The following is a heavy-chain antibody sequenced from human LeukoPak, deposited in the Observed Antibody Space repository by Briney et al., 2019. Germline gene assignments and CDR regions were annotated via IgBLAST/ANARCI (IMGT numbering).Heavy chain of an antibody. CDR3: AREYSSGWPNYYYYMDV. J-gene: IGHJ6*03. D-gene: IGHD6-19*01. Sequence: ASETLSLTCTVSGGSISSSSYYWGWIRQPPGKGLEWIGSIYYSGSTYYNPSLKSRVTISVDTSKNQFSLKLSSVTAADTAVYYCAREYSSGWPNYYYYMDVWGKGTTVTISS. CDR1: GGSISSSSYY. CDR2: IYYSGST. V-gene: IGHV4-39*07.